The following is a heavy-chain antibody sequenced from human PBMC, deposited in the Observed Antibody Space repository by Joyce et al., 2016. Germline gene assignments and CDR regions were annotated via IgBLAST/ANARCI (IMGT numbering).Heavy chain of an antibody. CDR3: AKILTSTYSSGWFLDY. CDR1: GLTLSNYG. V-gene: IGHV3-30*18. CDR2: ISYDGLYK. Sequence: QVQLVESGGGVVEPGRSLRLSCAASGLTLSNYGVHWVRQAPGEGLEWVAVISYDGLYKCYSDSVKGRFTISRANSKNTVFLEMNSLRTEDTAVYYCAKILTSTYSSGWFLDYWGQGTLVTVSS. J-gene: IGHJ4*02. D-gene: IGHD6-25*01.